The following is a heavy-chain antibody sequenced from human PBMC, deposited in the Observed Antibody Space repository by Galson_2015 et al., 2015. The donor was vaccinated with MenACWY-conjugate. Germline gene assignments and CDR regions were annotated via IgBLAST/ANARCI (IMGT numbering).Heavy chain of an antibody. CDR1: GGSISSYY. Sequence: SETLSLTCTVSGGSISSYYWSWIRQPPGKGLEWIGYIYYSGSTNYNPSLKSRVTISVDTSKNQFSLKLSSVTAADTAVYYCAVITSREEYYDFWSGYLYWGQGTLVTVSS. D-gene: IGHD3-3*01. CDR2: IYYSGST. V-gene: IGHV4-59*01. J-gene: IGHJ4*02. CDR3: AVITSREEYYDFWSGYLY.